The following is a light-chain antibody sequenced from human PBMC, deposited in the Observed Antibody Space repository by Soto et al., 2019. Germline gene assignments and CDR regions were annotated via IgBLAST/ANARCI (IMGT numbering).Light chain of an antibody. Sequence: RATLSGRASQSISCALAWYQQKPGQAPRLLIYSASRGATGFPARCSGSGSGTDFTLTISSLQAEDCVRYKCEHYEFLPNTFGEGAKVDI. CDR2: SAS. CDR1: QSISCA. V-gene: IGKV3-15*01. J-gene: IGKJ4*02. CDR3: EHYEFLPNT.